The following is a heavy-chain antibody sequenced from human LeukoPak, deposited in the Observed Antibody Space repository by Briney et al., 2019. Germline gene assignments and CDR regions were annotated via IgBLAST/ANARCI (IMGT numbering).Heavy chain of an antibody. V-gene: IGHV3-30*01. D-gene: IGHD2-2*01. CDR1: GFTFSSYA. CDR2: ISDDGSKK. CDR3: AREGYCSSTSCYGGNYYYYGMDV. J-gene: IGHJ6*02. Sequence: GGSLRLSCAASGFTFSSYAMHWVRQAPGKGLEWVAVISDDGSKKYYADSVRGRFTISRDNSKNTLYLQMNSLRAEDTAVYYCAREGYCSSTSCYGGNYYYYGMDVWGQGTTVTVSS.